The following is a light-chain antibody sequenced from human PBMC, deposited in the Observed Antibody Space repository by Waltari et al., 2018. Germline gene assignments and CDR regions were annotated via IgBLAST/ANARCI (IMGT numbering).Light chain of an antibody. Sequence: EIVMTQSPVTLSVSPGERATLSCRASQRVRSKLVWYQQKPGQAPRLLIYAASSRDTCVPARFSGSGSGTVFTLTISSLQADESAVYYWHQYNDWPWTVGQGTRVEIK. CDR1: QRVRSK. CDR3: HQYNDWPWT. V-gene: IGKV3-15*01. J-gene: IGKJ1*01. CDR2: AAS.